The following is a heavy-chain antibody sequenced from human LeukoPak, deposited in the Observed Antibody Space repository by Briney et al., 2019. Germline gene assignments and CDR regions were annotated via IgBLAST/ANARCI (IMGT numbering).Heavy chain of an antibody. V-gene: IGHV1-69*04. J-gene: IGHJ5*02. CDR3: ARPHYYGSLRFDP. D-gene: IGHD3-10*01. Sequence: SVKVSCKASGGTFSSYAISWVRQAPGQGLEWMGKIIPILGIANYAQKFQGRVTITADKSTSTAYMELSSLRSEDTAVYYCARPHYYGSLRFDPWGQGTLVTVSS. CDR1: GGTFSSYA. CDR2: IIPILGIA.